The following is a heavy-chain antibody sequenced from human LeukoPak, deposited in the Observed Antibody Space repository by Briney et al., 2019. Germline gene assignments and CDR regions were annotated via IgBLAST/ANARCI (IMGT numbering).Heavy chain of an antibody. Sequence: GGSLRLSCAASGFTFSSYGMHWVRQAPGKGLERVAVISYDGSNKYYADSVKGRFTISRDNSKNTLYLQMNSLRAEDTAVYYCAKDREYDIREIDYWGQGTLVTVSS. CDR1: GFTFSSYG. CDR3: AKDREYDIREIDY. J-gene: IGHJ4*02. CDR2: ISYDGSNK. D-gene: IGHD3-10*01. V-gene: IGHV3-30*18.